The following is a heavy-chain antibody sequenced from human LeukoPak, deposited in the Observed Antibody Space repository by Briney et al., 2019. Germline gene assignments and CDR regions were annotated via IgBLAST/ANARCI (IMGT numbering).Heavy chain of an antibody. V-gene: IGHV5-51*01. J-gene: IGHJ6*04. CDR3: ARQRGYSGYVLVGRVDYGMDV. Sequence: PGESLKISCKGSGYSFTSYWIGWVRQMPGKGLEWMGIIYPGDSDTRYSPSFQGQVTISADKSISTAYLQWSSLKASDTAMYYCARQRGYSGYVLVGRVDYGMDVWGKGTTVTVSS. CDR2: IYPGDSDT. CDR1: GYSFTSYW. D-gene: IGHD5-12*01.